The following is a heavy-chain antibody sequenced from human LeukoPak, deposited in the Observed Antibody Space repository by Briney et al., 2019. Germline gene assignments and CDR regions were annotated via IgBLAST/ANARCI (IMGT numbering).Heavy chain of an antibody. D-gene: IGHD3-22*01. J-gene: IGHJ6*02. CDR2: INPNSGGT. Sequence: GASVKVSCKASGYTLTDYYMHWVRQAPGQGLEWMGRINPNSGGTNYAQKFQGRVTMARDTSISTAYMELSRLRSDDTAVYYCARDIYYDSSGYVGLGYYYGMDVWGQGTTVTVSS. CDR1: GYTLTDYY. V-gene: IGHV1-2*06. CDR3: ARDIYYDSSGYVGLGYYYGMDV.